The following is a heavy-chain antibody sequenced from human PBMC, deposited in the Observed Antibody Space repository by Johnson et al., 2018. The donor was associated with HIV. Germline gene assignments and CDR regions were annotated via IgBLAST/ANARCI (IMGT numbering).Heavy chain of an antibody. J-gene: IGHJ3*02. CDR1: GFTFSSYG. V-gene: IGHV3-30-3*01. CDR3: AKERQLVRAFDI. CDR2: ISYDGSNK. D-gene: IGHD6-6*01. Sequence: QVQLVESGGGVVQSGRSLRLSCAASGFTFSSYGMHWVRQAPVKGLEWVAVISYDGSNKYYADSVKGRFTISRDNSKNTLYLQMNSLRAVDTAVYYCAKERQLVRAFDIWGQGTMVTVSS.